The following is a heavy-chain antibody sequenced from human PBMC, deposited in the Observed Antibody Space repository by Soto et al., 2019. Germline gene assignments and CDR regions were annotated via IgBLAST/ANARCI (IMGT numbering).Heavy chain of an antibody. CDR1: GGSITRCGYY. CDR3: ARVWGGAFAI. V-gene: IGHV4-61*08. CDR2: IYYSGST. J-gene: IGHJ3*02. D-gene: IGHD3-10*01. Sequence: SETLSLTCTVSGGSITRCGYYWSWFRQPLGKGLEWIGYIYYSGSTNYNPSLKSRVTISVDTSKNQFSLKLSSVTAADTAVYYCARVWGGAFAIWGQGTMVTVSS.